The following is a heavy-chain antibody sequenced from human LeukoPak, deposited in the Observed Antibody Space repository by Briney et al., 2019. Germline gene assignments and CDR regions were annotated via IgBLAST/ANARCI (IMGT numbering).Heavy chain of an antibody. J-gene: IGHJ4*02. CDR2: INPSGGST. Sequence: GASVKVSCKASGYTFTSYYMHWVRQAPGQGLEWMGIINPSGGSTSYAQKFQGRVTMTTDTSTSTAYMELRSLRSDDTAVYYCARVAKVWGALDYWGQGTLVTVSS. CDR1: GYTFTSYY. D-gene: IGHD3-16*01. CDR3: ARVAKVWGALDY. V-gene: IGHV1-46*01.